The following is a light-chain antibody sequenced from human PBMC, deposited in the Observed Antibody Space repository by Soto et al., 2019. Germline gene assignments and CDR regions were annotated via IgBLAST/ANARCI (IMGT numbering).Light chain of an antibody. CDR3: QQYSSFSPSST. V-gene: IGKV1-5*01. Sequence: DIQMTQSPSTLSASVGDRVTITCRASQYISAWLAWYQQKPGTAPKLLIYDASTLQRGVPSRFSGSGVGTEFTLTISSLQPDDFATYFCQQYSSFSPSSTFAQGTKLEIK. CDR1: QYISAW. J-gene: IGKJ2*01. CDR2: DAS.